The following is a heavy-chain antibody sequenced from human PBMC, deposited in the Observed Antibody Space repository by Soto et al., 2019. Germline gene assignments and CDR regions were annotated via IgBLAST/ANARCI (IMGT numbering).Heavy chain of an antibody. CDR2: ISGSSGST. Sequence: GGSLKLSCAASGFTFSSYAMSWVRQAPGKGLEWVSAISGSSGSTYYADSVKGRFTISRANSKNTLYLQMNSLRAEDTAVYYCAKDLGGSGYYLNWFDPWGQGTLVTVSS. CDR1: GFTFSSYA. J-gene: IGHJ5*02. D-gene: IGHD3-22*01. V-gene: IGHV3-23*01. CDR3: AKDLGGSGYYLNWFDP.